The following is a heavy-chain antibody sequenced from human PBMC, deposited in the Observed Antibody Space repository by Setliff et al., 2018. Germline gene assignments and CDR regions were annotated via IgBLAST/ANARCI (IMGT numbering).Heavy chain of an antibody. V-gene: IGHV1-18*01. CDR2: ISAYNGNT. CDR3: ARDPSLYCSSTSCSPHWFDP. Sequence: ASVKVSCKASGYTSTSYGISWVRQAPGQGLEWMGWISAYNGNTNYAQKLQGRVTMTTDTSTSTAYMELRSLRSDDTAVYYCARDPSLYCSSTSCSPHWFDPWGQGTLVTVPQ. CDR1: GYTSTSYG. J-gene: IGHJ5*02. D-gene: IGHD2-2*01.